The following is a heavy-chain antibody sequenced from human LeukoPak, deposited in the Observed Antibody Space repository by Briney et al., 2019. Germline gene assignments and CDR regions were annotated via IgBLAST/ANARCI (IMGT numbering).Heavy chain of an antibody. Sequence: SETLSLTCTVSGGSVSSGGYYWSWIRQPPGKELEWIGYISYSGSTNYNPSLKSRVTISVDTSKNQFSLKLSSVTAADTAVYYCAREMVGATSDYWGQGTLVTVSS. CDR1: GGSVSSGGYY. CDR3: AREMVGATSDY. J-gene: IGHJ4*02. D-gene: IGHD1-26*01. V-gene: IGHV4-61*08. CDR2: ISYSGST.